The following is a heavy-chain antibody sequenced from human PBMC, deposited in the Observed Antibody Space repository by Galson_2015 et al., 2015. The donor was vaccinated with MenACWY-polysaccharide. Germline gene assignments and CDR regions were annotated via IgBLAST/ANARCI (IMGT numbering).Heavy chain of an antibody. D-gene: IGHD3-3*01. CDR2: INARGDST. J-gene: IGHJ5*02. Sequence: SLRLSCAASGFTFSSYAMNWVRQAPGKGLEWVSTINARGDSTCTADSVKGRFTISRDNSKNMVYIQMNSLRVDDTAVYYCAKDPNFWSAWGQGTLVTVSS. CDR1: GFTFSSYA. CDR3: AKDPNFWSA. V-gene: IGHV3-23*01.